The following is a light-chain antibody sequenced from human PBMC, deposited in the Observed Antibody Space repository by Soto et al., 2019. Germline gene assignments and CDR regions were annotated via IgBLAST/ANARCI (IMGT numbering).Light chain of an antibody. J-gene: IGKJ1*01. CDR1: QSVSSSY. V-gene: IGKV3-20*01. Sequence: EIVLRQSPGTLSLSPRERATLSCRASQSVSSSYLAWYQQNRGQAPRLLIYGASSRAPGIPDRFGGSGSGTDFTLTISRLEPEDFAVYYCQQYGSSRWTFGQGTKVDIK. CDR3: QQYGSSRWT. CDR2: GAS.